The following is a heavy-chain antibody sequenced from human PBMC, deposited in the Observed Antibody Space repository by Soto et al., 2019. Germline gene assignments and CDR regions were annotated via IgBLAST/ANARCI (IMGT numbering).Heavy chain of an antibody. CDR1: GGTFSNYG. D-gene: IGHD5-12*01. CDR3: AREAARRWLQLVDY. CDR2: ITPMFGTR. V-gene: IGHV1-69*01. J-gene: IGHJ4*02. Sequence: QVQLVQSGAEVKKPGSSVKVSCKPSGGTFSNYGVRWGRQAPGQGLEWMGGITPMFGTRNEAQKFQGRVTITADEAMTTAYMEMRSLRADDTAVYFCAREAARRWLQLVDYWGQGTLVTVSS.